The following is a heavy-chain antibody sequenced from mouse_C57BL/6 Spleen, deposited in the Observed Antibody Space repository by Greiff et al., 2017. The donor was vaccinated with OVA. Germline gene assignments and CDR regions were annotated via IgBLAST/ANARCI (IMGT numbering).Heavy chain of an antibody. V-gene: IGHV2-2*01. CDR2: IWGGGST. CDR3: ASNPFDY. CDR1: GFSLTSYG. J-gene: IGHJ2*01. Sequence: VQLQQSGPGLVQPSQSLSITCTVSGFSLTSYGVHWVRQSPGKGLEWLGVIWGGGSTDYNAAFISRLSISKDNSKSQVFFKMNSLQTDDTAIYYCASNPFDYWGQGTTLTVSS.